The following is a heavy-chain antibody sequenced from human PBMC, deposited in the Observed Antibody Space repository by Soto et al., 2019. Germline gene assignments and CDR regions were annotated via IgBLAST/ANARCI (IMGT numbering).Heavy chain of an antibody. CDR3: ARDPLSSFAMDV. D-gene: IGHD3-10*02. J-gene: IGHJ6*02. CDR1: GDTFSSYA. CDR2: IIPTFGRT. V-gene: IGHV1-69*18. Sequence: QVQLVQSGAEVKKPGSSVKVSCKASGDTFSSYAISWVRQAPGKGLEWMGKIIPTFGRTNYAQKFQGRLTISADDSTSTACMELTSLESDDTAVYYCARDPLSSFAMDVWGQGTTVTVSS.